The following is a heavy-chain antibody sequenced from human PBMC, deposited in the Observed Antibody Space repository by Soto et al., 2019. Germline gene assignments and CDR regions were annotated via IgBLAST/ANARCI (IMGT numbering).Heavy chain of an antibody. Sequence: EVQLVESGGVVVQPGGSLRLSCAASGFTFDDYTMHWVRQAPGKGLEWVSLISWDGGSTYYADSVKGRFTISRDNSKNSLYLQMNSLRTEDTALYYCAKGPGWFGSPNGMDVWGQGTTVTVSS. CDR3: AKGPGWFGSPNGMDV. J-gene: IGHJ6*02. CDR2: ISWDGGST. CDR1: GFTFDDYT. D-gene: IGHD3-10*01. V-gene: IGHV3-43*01.